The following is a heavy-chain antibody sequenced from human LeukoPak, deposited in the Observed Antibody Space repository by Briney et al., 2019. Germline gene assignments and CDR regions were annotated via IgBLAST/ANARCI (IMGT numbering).Heavy chain of an antibody. D-gene: IGHD2-2*01. V-gene: IGHV4-4*07. CDR3: ARDRGPAASRWFDP. J-gene: IGHJ5*02. CDR1: GGSISSYY. Sequence: SETLSLTCTVSGGSISSYYWSWIRQPAGKGLEWIGRIYTSGSTNYNPSLKSRVTMSVDTSKNQFSLKLSSVTAADTAVYYCARDRGPAASRWFDPWGQGTLVTVSS. CDR2: IYTSGST.